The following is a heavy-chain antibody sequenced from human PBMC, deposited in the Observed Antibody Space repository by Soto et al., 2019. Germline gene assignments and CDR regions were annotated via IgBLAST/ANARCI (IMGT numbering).Heavy chain of an antibody. V-gene: IGHV3-23*01. D-gene: IGHD5-18*01. Sequence: EVQLLESGGGLVQPGGSLRLSCAASGFTFSSYAMSWVRQAPGKGLEWFSGISGSGRSTNYADSVKGRFTISRDNSKNSLYLQMNRLRAEDTAVYYCAKSCGYNYGYQETDYWGQGTLVTVAS. CDR2: ISGSGRST. CDR3: AKSCGYNYGYQETDY. J-gene: IGHJ4*02. CDR1: GFTFSSYA.